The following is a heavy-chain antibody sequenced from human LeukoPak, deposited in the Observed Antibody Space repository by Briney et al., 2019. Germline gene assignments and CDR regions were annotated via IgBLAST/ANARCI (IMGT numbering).Heavy chain of an antibody. J-gene: IGHJ6*03. D-gene: IGHD3-9*01. CDR3: ARVGILTGYYHYYYYYMDV. V-gene: IGHV1-18*01. Sequence: ASVKVSCKASGYTFTSYGISWVRQAPGQGLEWMGWISAYNGNTNYAQKLQGRVTMTTDTSTSTAYMELSSLRSEDTAVYYCARVGILTGYYHYYYYYMDVWGKGTTVTVSS. CDR2: ISAYNGNT. CDR1: GYTFTSYG.